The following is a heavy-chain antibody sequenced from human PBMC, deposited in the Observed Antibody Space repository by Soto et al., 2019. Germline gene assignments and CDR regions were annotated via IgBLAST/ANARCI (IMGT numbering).Heavy chain of an antibody. CDR3: ARLPDYGDYYYYGMDV. Sequence: GESLKISCKGSGYSFTSYWIGWVRQMPGKGLEWMGIIYPGDSDTRYSPSFQGQVTISADKSISTAYLQWSSLKASDTAMYYCARLPDYGDYYYYGMDVWGQGITVTVSS. CDR1: GYSFTSYW. V-gene: IGHV5-51*01. D-gene: IGHD4-17*01. J-gene: IGHJ6*02. CDR2: IYPGDSDT.